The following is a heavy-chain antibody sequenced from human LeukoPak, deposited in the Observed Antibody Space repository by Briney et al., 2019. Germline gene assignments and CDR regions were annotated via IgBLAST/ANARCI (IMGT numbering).Heavy chain of an antibody. CDR3: ARAGGYYYDSSGYEWDY. CDR1: GYTFTGYY. J-gene: IGHJ4*02. V-gene: IGHV1-2*02. D-gene: IGHD3-22*01. Sequence: ASVKVSCKASGYTFTGYYMHWVRQAPGQGLEWMGWINPNSGGTNYAQKFQGRVTMTRDTSISTAYMELSRLRSDDTAVYYCARAGGYYYDSSGYEWDYWGQGTLATVSS. CDR2: INPNSGGT.